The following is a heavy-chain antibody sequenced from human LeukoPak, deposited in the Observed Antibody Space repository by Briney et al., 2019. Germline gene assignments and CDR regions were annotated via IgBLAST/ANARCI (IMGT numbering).Heavy chain of an antibody. J-gene: IGHJ6*03. CDR1: GGSISSSSYY. D-gene: IGHD4-11*01. Sequence: SETLSLTCTVSGGSISSSSYYWGWIRQPPGKGMEWIGSIYYSGSTYYNPSLKSRVTISVDTSKNQFSLKLSSVTAADTAVYYCARPRLLYSNYYYYYYMDAWGKGTTVTVSS. V-gene: IGHV4-39*01. CDR2: IYYSGST. CDR3: ARPRLLYSNYYYYYYMDA.